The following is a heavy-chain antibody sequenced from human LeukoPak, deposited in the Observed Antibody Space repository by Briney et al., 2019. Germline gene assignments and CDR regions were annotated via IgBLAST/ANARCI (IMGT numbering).Heavy chain of an antibody. CDR2: IDPSGSYT. V-gene: IGHV5-10-1*01. CDR3: ARHQSLVFNYYGP. CDR1: GYSFTSYW. Sequence: GESLKISCKGSGYSFTSYWISWVRQMPGKGLGWMGRIDPSGSYTNYRPSFQGHVTISADKSNGTASLQWRSLKASDTAMYDCARHQSLVFNYYGPWGQGTLVTVSS. J-gene: IGHJ5*02. D-gene: IGHD3-10*01.